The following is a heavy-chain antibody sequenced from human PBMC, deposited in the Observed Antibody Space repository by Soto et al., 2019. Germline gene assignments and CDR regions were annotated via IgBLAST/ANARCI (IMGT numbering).Heavy chain of an antibody. CDR2: IITLFGTS. D-gene: IGHD2-21*02. V-gene: IGHV1-69*13. Sequence: ASVKVSCKASGYSFTDYHIHWVRQAPGQGLEWMGGIITLFGTSNYAQNFQGRVTITADQSTSTAYMELNSLTSDDTAVYYCAREVGYGDFSAALLDWGQGTLVTVSS. CDR3: AREVGYGDFSAALLD. J-gene: IGHJ4*02. CDR1: GYSFTDYH.